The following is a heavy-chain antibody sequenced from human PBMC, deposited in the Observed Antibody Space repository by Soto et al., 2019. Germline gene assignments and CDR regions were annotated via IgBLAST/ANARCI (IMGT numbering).Heavy chain of an antibody. CDR2: LYSGGGT. V-gene: IGHV3-53*02. D-gene: IGHD1-26*01. Sequence: EVQLVETGGGLIQPGGSLRLSCAASGFIVSNNYMSWVRQAPGKGLEWVSVLYSGGGTYYADSVKGRFTISRDSSKNTLYLQMTSLSDEETAVYFCARGGANDAFDVWGQGTMVTVSS. CDR3: ARGGANDAFDV. CDR1: GFIVSNNY. J-gene: IGHJ3*01.